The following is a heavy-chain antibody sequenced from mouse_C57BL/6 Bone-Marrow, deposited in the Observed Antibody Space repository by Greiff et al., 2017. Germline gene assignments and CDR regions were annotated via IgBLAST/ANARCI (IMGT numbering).Heavy chain of an antibody. Sequence: VQRVESGAELVRPGASVTLSCKASGYTFTDYEMHWVKQTPVHGLEWIGAIDPETGGTAYNQKFKGKAILTADKSSSTAYMELRSLTSEDSAVYYCTRRLLRAWFAYWGQGTLVTVSA. CDR3: TRRLLRAWFAY. J-gene: IGHJ3*01. V-gene: IGHV1-15*01. D-gene: IGHD2-3*01. CDR1: GYTFTDYE. CDR2: IDPETGGT.